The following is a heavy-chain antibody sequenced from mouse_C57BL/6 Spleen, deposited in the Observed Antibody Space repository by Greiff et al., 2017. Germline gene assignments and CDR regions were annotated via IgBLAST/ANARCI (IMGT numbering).Heavy chain of an antibody. Sequence: VQLQQPGAELVRPGSSVKLSCKASGYTFTSYWMHWVKQRPIQGLEWIGNIDPSDSETHYNQKFKDKATLTVDKSSSTAYMQLSSLTSEDSAVYYCARTNYYDSYYYAMDYWGQGTSVTVSS. CDR1: GYTFTSYW. J-gene: IGHJ4*01. CDR2: IDPSDSET. V-gene: IGHV1-52*01. D-gene: IGHD2-4*01. CDR3: ARTNYYDSYYYAMDY.